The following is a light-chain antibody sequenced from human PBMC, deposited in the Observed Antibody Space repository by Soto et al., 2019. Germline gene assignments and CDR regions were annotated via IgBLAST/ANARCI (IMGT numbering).Light chain of an antibody. CDR3: QQRHNWPIT. CDR2: DTS. Sequence: EIVLTQSACTLSLSPGDRATLSCGASQTIRGLLAWYQHRNGQAPRLLIYDTSNRATGIPARFSGSGYGTDFNLTISSLETADFGVYYCQQRHNWPITFGQGTRLEIK. CDR1: QTIRGL. J-gene: IGKJ5*01. V-gene: IGKV3-11*01.